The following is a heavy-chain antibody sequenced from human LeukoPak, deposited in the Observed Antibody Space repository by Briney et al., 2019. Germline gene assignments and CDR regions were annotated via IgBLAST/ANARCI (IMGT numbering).Heavy chain of an antibody. V-gene: IGHV3-53*01. CDR3: AKDQNTVATAPFDY. Sequence: GGSLRLSCAASGFIFGDYNMNWVRQAPGKGLEWVSAINSAGSTYYGDSVRGRFTISRDNSKNVLHLQMNSLRAEDTALYYCAKDQNTVATAPFDYWGLGTLVTVSS. CDR2: INSAGST. J-gene: IGHJ4*02. CDR1: GFIFGDYN. D-gene: IGHD4-17*01.